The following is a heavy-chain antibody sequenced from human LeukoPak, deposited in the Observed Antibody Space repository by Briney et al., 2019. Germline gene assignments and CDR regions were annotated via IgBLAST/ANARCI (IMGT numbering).Heavy chain of an antibody. CDR1: GGSISSSSYY. D-gene: IGHD3-10*01. Sequence: SETLSLTCTVSGGSISSSSYYWGWIRQPPGKGLEWVGSIYYNGTTYYNPSLESRVTLFVDASKNHFSLRLFSVTAADTAFYYCATQIQTHYYGSGSLPNFDYWGQGTLVTVSS. CDR3: ATQIQTHYYGSGSLPNFDY. J-gene: IGHJ4*02. CDR2: IYYNGTT. V-gene: IGHV4-39*02.